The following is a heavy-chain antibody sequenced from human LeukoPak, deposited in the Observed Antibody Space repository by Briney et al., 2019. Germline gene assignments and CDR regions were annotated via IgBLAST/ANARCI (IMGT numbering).Heavy chain of an antibody. J-gene: IGHJ4*02. V-gene: IGHV3-15*01. D-gene: IGHD3-3*01. Sequence: GGSLRLSCAASGFTFSNVWMNWVRQAPGKGPEWLGRILTNIEGETKNYAAPENGRFTISRHDSRKTLYLQMNRLKTEDTAVYYCTSRLITTNDYWGQGTLVTVSS. CDR2: ILTNIEGETK. CDR3: TSRLITTNDY. CDR1: GFTFSNVW.